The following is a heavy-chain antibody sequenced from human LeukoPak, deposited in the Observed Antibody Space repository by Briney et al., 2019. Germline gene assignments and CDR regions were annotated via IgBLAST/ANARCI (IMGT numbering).Heavy chain of an antibody. CDR1: GYTFTGYY. V-gene: IGHV1-2*02. CDR2: INPNSGGT. D-gene: IGHD5-18*01. Sequence: ASVKVSCTASGYTFTGYYMHWVRQAPGQGLEWMGWINPNSGGTNYAQKFQGRVTMTRDTSISTSYMELSRLGSDDTAVYYCARVPRVQLWLGYYFDYWGQGTLVTVSS. J-gene: IGHJ4*02. CDR3: ARVPRVQLWLGYYFDY.